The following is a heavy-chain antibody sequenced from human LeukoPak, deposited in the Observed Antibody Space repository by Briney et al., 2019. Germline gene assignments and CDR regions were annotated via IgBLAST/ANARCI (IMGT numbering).Heavy chain of an antibody. CDR1: GYSITSGFS. V-gene: IGHV4-38-2*02. CDR3: AREGAIPGIDP. CDR2: ISYSGRI. Sequence: SETLSLTCAVSGYSITSGFSWGWIRQPPGKILEWIVTISYSGRIDYNPSLKSRVTISSDTSKNQFSLRLTSLTAADTAMYYCAREGAIPGIDPWGQGTLVTVSS. D-gene: IGHD2-21*01. J-gene: IGHJ5*02.